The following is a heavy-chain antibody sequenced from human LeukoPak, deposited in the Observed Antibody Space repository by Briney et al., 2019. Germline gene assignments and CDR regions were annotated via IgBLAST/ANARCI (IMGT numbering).Heavy chain of an antibody. CDR1: GGSISSGGYC. CDR2: IYYSRST. D-gene: IGHD2-2*01. Sequence: SQTLSLTCTVSGGSISSGGYCWSWIRQHPGKGLEWLGSIYYSRSTYYNPSLKSRVTISVDTSKKQFSLKLSSVTAADTAVYYCARGKYCSSTSRKKSSVQVGDAFCNWFDPWGQGTLVTVSS. V-gene: IGHV4-30-2*03. CDR3: ARGKYCSSTSRKKSSVQVGDAFCNWFDP. J-gene: IGHJ5*02.